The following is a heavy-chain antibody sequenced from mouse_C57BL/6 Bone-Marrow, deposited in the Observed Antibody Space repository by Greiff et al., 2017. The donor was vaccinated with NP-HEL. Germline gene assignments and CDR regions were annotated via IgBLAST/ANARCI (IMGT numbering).Heavy chain of an antibody. D-gene: IGHD1-1*01. J-gene: IGHJ3*01. V-gene: IGHV1-15*01. CDR1: GYTFTEYE. CDR2: IDPETGGT. Sequence: QVQLQQSGAELVRPGASVTLSCKASGYTFTEYEMHWVKQTPVHGLEWIGAIDPETGGTAYNQKFKGKAILTADKSSSTAYMELRSLTSEDSAVYYCTRPTYYYGSSYPFAYWGQGTLVTVSA. CDR3: TRPTYYYGSSYPFAY.